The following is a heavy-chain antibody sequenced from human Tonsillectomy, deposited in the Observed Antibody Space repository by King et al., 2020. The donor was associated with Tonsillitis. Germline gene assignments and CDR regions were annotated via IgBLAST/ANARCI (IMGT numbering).Heavy chain of an antibody. CDR3: ATLPAATPKYDYMGV. V-gene: IGHV4-4*02. CDR1: SGSISRSNW. D-gene: IGHD2-2*01. Sequence: VQLQESGPGLVKPSGTLSLTCAVSSGSISRSNWWSWVRQPPGKGLEWIGEIYHSGSTTYNPSLKSRVTISIDKSKNQFSLKMYSVTAADTAVYYCATLPAATPKYDYMGVWGEGTTVIVSS. J-gene: IGHJ6*03. CDR2: IYHSGST.